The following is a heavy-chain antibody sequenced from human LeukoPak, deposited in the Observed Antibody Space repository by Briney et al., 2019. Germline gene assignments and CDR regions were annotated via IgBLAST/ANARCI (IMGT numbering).Heavy chain of an antibody. D-gene: IGHD3-22*01. CDR1: GSTSNANA. CDR2: ISYDGIDK. J-gene: IGHJ4*02. Sequence: GGSLRPSCAPSGSTSNANAMYWVRQPHGKGLDWVALISYDGIDKSYADSVRGRFTISRDNSKNTPYLQMNSLRAEDTAVYYCTRDADTSSHYSRFDYWGQGTLVTVSS. CDR3: TRDADTSSHYSRFDY. V-gene: IGHV3-30-3*01.